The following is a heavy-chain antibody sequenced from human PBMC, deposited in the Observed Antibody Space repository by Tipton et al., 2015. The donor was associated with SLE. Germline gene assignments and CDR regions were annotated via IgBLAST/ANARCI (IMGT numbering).Heavy chain of an antibody. D-gene: IGHD6-6*01. Sequence: TLSLTCTVSGGSIRTTSYYWGWIRQSPGKGLEWLGSLYYSGSSFYNPSLQSRVTISVDTSKNQFSLNLSSVTAADTAVYYCARRVAARPLDYWGQGTLVTVSS. CDR2: LYYSGSS. CDR3: ARRVAARPLDY. J-gene: IGHJ4*02. CDR1: GGSIRTTSYY. V-gene: IGHV4-39*07.